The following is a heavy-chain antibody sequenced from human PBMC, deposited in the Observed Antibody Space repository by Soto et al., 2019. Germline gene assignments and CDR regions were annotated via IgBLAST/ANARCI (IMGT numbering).Heavy chain of an antibody. CDR2: IWYDGSDK. CDR1: GFTFSNYA. D-gene: IGHD4-17*01. CDR3: ARDSGGDYHNYYMDV. Sequence: QMQLVESGGGVVQPGTSLRLSCAASGFTFSNYAMHWVRQAPGKGLEWVTIIWYDGSDKNYGDSAKGRFTISRDNSKNTLYLQMNSLRVEDTAVYYCARDSGGDYHNYYMDVWGKGTTVTVSS. V-gene: IGHV3-33*01. J-gene: IGHJ6*03.